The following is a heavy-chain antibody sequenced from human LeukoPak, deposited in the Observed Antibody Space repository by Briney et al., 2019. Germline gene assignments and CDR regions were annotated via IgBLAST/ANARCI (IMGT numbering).Heavy chain of an antibody. J-gene: IGHJ4*02. CDR1: GLTFSSHW. V-gene: IGHV3-7*04. CDR3: TRVGYIDEGIDY. Sequence: GGSLRLSCAASGLTFSSHWMHWVRQAPGKGLEWVANIKQDGSKKSYVDSVKGRFTIPRDNAKNSLYLQMNSLRAEDTAIYYCTRVGYIDEGIDYWGQGTLATVSS. D-gene: IGHD5-24*01. CDR2: IKQDGSKK.